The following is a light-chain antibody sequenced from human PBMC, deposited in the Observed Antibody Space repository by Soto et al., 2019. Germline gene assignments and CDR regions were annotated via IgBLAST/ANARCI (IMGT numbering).Light chain of an antibody. J-gene: IGLJ1*01. Sequence: ALTQPPSASGSPGQSVTIPCTGTSSDVGGYNYVSWYQQHPGKAPKLMIYEVSKRPSGVPDRFSGSKSGNTASLTVSGLQAEDEADYYCRSYAGSNNFVFGTGTKVTVL. CDR2: EVS. V-gene: IGLV2-8*01. CDR3: RSYAGSNNFV. CDR1: SSDVGGYNY.